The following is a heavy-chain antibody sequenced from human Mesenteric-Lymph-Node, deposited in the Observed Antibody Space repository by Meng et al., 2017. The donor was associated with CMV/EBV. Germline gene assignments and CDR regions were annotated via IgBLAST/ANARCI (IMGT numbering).Heavy chain of an antibody. CDR3: AREAAKGYCSSTTCTDVFDL. J-gene: IGHJ3*01. CDR2: VSSSGSSM. Sequence: GESLKISCEASGFTFSDYFISWIRQAPGKGLEWVSTVSSSGSSMYYGDSVEGRFTVSRDNAKNSLSLQMNSLRADDTAVYYCAREAAKGYCSSTTCTDVFDLWGQGAMVTVSS. CDR1: GFTFSDYF. D-gene: IGHD2-2*01. V-gene: IGHV3-11*01.